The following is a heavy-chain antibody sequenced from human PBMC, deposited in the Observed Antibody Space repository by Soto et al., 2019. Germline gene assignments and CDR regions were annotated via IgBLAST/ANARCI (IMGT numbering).Heavy chain of an antibody. V-gene: IGHV3-33*01. CDR1: GFTFSSYG. CDR2: IWYDGSNK. J-gene: IGHJ3*02. CDR3: VRDDYYYDSSGCCDAFAI. D-gene: IGHD3-22*01. Sequence: GGSLRLSCAASGFTFSSYGMHWVRQAPGKGLEWVAVIWYDGSNKYYADSVKGRFTISRDNSKNTLYLQMNSLRAEGTAVYYCVRDDYYYDSSGCCDAFAIWGQGTMVTVSS.